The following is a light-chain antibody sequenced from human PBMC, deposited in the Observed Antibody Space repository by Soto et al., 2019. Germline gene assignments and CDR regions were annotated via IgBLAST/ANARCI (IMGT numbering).Light chain of an antibody. CDR2: GVI. Sequence: QSALTQPASVSGSPGQSITISCTGTSDNYVSWYQQHPGKVPKLMIYGVINRTAGLSDRFSGSKSGNTASLTISGLQTEDEADYYCSSYTNSSTLLFGAGTKLTVL. V-gene: IGLV2-14*01. CDR3: SSYTNSSTLL. CDR1: SDNY. J-gene: IGLJ1*01.